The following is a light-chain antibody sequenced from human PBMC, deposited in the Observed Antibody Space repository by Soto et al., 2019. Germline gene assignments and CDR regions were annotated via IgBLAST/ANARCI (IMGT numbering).Light chain of an antibody. CDR1: NSNIGAGYD. Sequence: QSVLTQPPSVSGAPGQRVTISCTGSNSNIGAGYDVHWYQQLPGTAPKLLIYANSNRPSGVPDRFSGSKSGTSASLAITGLQAEDEADYYCQSYDRSLSAWVFGGGTKLTVL. V-gene: IGLV1-40*01. J-gene: IGLJ3*02. CDR2: ANS. CDR3: QSYDRSLSAWV.